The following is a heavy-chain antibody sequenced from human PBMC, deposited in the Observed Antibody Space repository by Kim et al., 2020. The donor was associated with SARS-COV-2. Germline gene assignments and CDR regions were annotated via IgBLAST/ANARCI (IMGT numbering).Heavy chain of an antibody. CDR1: GASASSRSYY. D-gene: IGHD5-18*01. J-gene: IGHJ5*02. Sequence: SETLSLTCTVFGASASSRSYYWGWIRQPPGKGLEWIGNIWSGGSTFYRPSLKSRVSISVDTSKNQFSLNLSSVTAADTAVYYCARPFEGHSNGASFDPWGQGTLVTVSS. V-gene: IGHV4-39*01. CDR2: IWSGGST. CDR3: ARPFEGHSNGASFDP.